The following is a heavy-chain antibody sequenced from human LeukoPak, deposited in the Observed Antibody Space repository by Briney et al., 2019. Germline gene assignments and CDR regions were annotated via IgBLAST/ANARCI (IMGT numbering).Heavy chain of an antibody. CDR3: ARLVAVTGTVDYFDP. CDR1: GGSISGYH. J-gene: IGHJ5*02. CDR2: IYYKGIT. Sequence: SETLSLTCVVSGGSISGYHWTWIRQPPGKGLEWIGYIYYKGITNYNPSLKSRVTISLDTSKSQFSLNLRSVTAADTAVYYCARLVAVTGTVDYFDPWGQGAVVTVSS. D-gene: IGHD2-21*02. V-gene: IGHV4-59*08.